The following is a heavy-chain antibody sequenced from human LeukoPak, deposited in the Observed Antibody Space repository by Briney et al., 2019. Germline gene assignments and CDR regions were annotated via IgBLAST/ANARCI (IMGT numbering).Heavy chain of an antibody. Sequence: SETLSLTCTVSGGSISSGGYYWSWIRQHPGKGLEWIGYIYYSGSTNYNPSLKSRVTMSVDTSKNQFSLKLSSVTAADTAVYYSARDRYSSGWPLDYWGQGTLVTVSS. CDR2: IYYSGST. D-gene: IGHD6-19*01. V-gene: IGHV4-61*08. J-gene: IGHJ4*02. CDR1: GGSISSGGYY. CDR3: ARDRYSSGWPLDY.